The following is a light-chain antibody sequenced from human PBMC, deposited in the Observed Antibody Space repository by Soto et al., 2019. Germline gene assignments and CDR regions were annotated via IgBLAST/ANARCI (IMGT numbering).Light chain of an antibody. Sequence: QSALTQPASVSGSPGRSITISCTGTSSDVGGYNYVSWYQQHPGKAPKLMIYDVSNRPSGVSNRFSGSKSGNTASLTISGLQAEDEADYYCSSYTSSSTPGVVFGGGTKLTVL. CDR2: DVS. CDR1: SSDVGGYNY. J-gene: IGLJ2*01. CDR3: SSYTSSSTPGVV. V-gene: IGLV2-14*01.